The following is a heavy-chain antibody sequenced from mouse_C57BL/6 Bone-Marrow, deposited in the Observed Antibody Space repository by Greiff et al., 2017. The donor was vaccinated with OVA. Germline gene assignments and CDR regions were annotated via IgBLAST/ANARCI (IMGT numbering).Heavy chain of an antibody. D-gene: IGHD2-3*01. CDR2: IYPGGGYT. V-gene: IGHV1-63*01. CDR3: ARGVDDGYFDY. CDR1: VYTFPHSW. J-gene: IGHJ2*01. Sequence: QVQLQQSGAELVRPGTSVKMSFPASVYTFPHSWLGWAKQRPGHGLAWIGDIYPGGGYTNYNEKLKGKATLTADKSSSTAYMQFSSLTSEDSAIDYCARGVDDGYFDYWGQGTTLTVSS.